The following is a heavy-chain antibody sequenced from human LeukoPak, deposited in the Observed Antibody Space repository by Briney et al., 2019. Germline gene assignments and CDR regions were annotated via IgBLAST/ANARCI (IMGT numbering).Heavy chain of an antibody. J-gene: IGHJ4*02. CDR3: AKGKRITIFGAGDY. V-gene: IGHV3-23*01. CDR1: GFTFSSYA. CDR2: ISGSGGST. Sequence: GGSLRLSCAASGFTFSSYAMSWVRQAPGKGLEWVSAISGSGGSTYYADSVKGRFTISRDNSKNTLYLQMNSLRAEDTAVYYCAKGKRITIFGAGDYWGQGTLVTVSS. D-gene: IGHD3-3*01.